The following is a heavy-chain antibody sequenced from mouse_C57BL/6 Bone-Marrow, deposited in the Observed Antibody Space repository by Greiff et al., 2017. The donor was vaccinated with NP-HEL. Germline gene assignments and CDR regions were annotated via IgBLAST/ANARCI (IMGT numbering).Heavy chain of an antibody. V-gene: IGHV1-9*01. D-gene: IGHD1-1*01. J-gene: IGHJ2*01. CDR3: AREKGYYYGSRYYFDY. CDR1: GYTFTGYW. CDR2: ILPGSGST. Sequence: VKLVESGAELMKPGASVKLSCKATGYTFTGYWIEWVKQRPGHGLEWIGEILPGSGSTNYNEKFKGKATFTADTSSNTAYMQLSSLTTEDSAIYYCAREKGYYYGSRYYFDYWGQGTTLTVSS.